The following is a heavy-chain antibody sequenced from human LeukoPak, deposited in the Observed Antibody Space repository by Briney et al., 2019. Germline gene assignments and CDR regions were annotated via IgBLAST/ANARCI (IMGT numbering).Heavy chain of an antibody. Sequence: GGSLRLSCAASGLTFNIYWMTWVRQAPGKGLEWVANINQDGSEKNYVDSVKGRFTISRDNAKNSLYLQMNSLRAEDTAVYYCARIHYYYMDVWGKGTTVTVSS. CDR3: ARIHYYYMDV. CDR2: INQDGSEK. J-gene: IGHJ6*03. V-gene: IGHV3-7*01. CDR1: GLTFNIYW.